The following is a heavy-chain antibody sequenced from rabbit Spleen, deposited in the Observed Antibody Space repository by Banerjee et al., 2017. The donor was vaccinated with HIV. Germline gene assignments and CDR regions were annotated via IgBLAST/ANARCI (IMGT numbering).Heavy chain of an antibody. CDR3: ARDTGSSFSTYGMDL. Sequence: QSLEESGGDLVKPGASLTLTCKASGVSFSFNSYMCWVRQAPGKGLEWIACIDAGSRDFTYYASWAKGRFTISKTSSTTVTLQMTSLTVADTATYFCARDTGSSFSTYGMDLWGPGTLVTVS. CDR2: IDAGSRDFT. J-gene: IGHJ6*01. D-gene: IGHD8-1*01. CDR1: GVSFSFNSY. V-gene: IGHV1S40*01.